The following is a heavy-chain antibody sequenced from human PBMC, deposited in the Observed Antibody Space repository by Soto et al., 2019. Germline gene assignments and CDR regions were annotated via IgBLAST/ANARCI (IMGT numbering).Heavy chain of an antibody. D-gene: IGHD3-22*01. CDR1: GFTFSDYY. CDR2: ISSSGNTI. J-gene: IGHJ4*02. Sequence: QVQLVESGGGLVQTSGSLRIACVASGFTFSDYYMSWVRQAPGKGLEWVSYISSSGNTIYYADSVKGRFTISRDNAKNSVYLQMNSLRAEDTALDFCAKMSSENYYDPVFSWGQGTLVTVSS. CDR3: AKMSSENYYDPVFS. V-gene: IGHV3-11*01.